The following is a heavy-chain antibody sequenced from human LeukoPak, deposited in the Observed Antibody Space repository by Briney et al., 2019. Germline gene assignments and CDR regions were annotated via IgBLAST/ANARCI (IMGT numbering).Heavy chain of an antibody. D-gene: IGHD3-22*01. CDR1: GFTFSSYA. Sequence: GGSLRLSCAASGFTFSSYAMHWVRQAPGKGLEWVAVISYDGSNKYYADSVKGRFTISRDNSKNTLYLQMNSLRAEDTAVYYCARAPYYYDSSGQGEGKSNYFDYWGQGTLVTVSS. CDR3: ARAPYYYDSSGQGEGKSNYFDY. CDR2: ISYDGSNK. V-gene: IGHV3-30*01. J-gene: IGHJ4*02.